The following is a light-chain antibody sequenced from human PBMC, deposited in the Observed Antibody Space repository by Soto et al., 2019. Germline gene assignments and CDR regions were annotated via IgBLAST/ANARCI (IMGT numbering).Light chain of an antibody. J-gene: IGKJ4*01. CDR1: HSVTTW. V-gene: IGKV1-33*01. CDR2: DAS. Sequence: DIQMTQSPSSVSAFVGDRVTITCRASHSVTTWLAWYQQKPGKAPKLLIYDASNLETGVPSRFSGSGSGTDFTFTISSLQPEDIATYYCQQYDNLPLTFGGGTKVDIK. CDR3: QQYDNLPLT.